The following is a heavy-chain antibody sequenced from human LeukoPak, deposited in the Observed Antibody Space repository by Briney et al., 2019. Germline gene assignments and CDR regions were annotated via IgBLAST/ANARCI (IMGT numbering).Heavy chain of an antibody. J-gene: IGHJ6*03. CDR3: ARDPGDGYKYWWSYDRGGYYYMDV. Sequence: PGGSLRLSCTASGFSFSDYQFSWIRQAPGKGLEWVSYIGSSDSTKYYADSLRGRFTISRDNSKNSLYLQMNSLRAEDTAVYYCARDPGDGYKYWWSYDRGGYYYMDVWGKGTTVTVSS. CDR2: IGSSDSTK. D-gene: IGHD5-24*01. V-gene: IGHV3-11*01. CDR1: GFSFSDYQ.